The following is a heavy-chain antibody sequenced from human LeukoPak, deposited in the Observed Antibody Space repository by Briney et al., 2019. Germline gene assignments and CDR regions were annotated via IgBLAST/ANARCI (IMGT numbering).Heavy chain of an antibody. Sequence: SETLSLTCTVSGGSISSYSYYWGWIRQPPGKGLEWIGEINHSGSTNYNPSLKSRVTISVDTSKNQFSLKLSSVTAADTAVYYCARRRSSGYQTTNWFDPWGQGTLVTVSS. J-gene: IGHJ5*02. D-gene: IGHD6-19*01. CDR3: ARRRSSGYQTTNWFDP. CDR2: INHSGST. CDR1: GGSISSYSYY. V-gene: IGHV4-39*07.